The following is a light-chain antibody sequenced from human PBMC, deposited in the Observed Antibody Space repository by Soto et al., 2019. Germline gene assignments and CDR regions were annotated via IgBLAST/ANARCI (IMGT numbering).Light chain of an antibody. CDR2: EGS. CDR1: SSDVGGYNL. V-gene: IGLV2-14*02. J-gene: IGLJ3*02. Sequence: QSALTQPASVSGSPGQSITISCTGTSSDVGGYNLVSWYQQHPGKVPKLIIYEGSKRPSGVSNRFSGSKSGNTASLTISGLQTEDEADYYCQSYDSSLSVWMFGGGTKLTVL. CDR3: QSYDSSLSVWM.